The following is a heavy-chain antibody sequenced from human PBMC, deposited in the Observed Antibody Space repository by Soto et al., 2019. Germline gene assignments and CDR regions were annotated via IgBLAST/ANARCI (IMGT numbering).Heavy chain of an antibody. J-gene: IGHJ5*02. CDR3: ASPKIAFYNWFDP. CDR1: GGSISSSTYY. V-gene: IGHV4-39*01. CDR2: IYYSGST. D-gene: IGHD3-3*02. Sequence: QLQLQESGPGLVKPSETLSLTCTVSGGSISSSTYYWGWLRQPPGKGLEWIGSIYYSGSTYYNPPFKSRVSISVDTSKNQFSLKLSSVTAADTAVYYCASPKIAFYNWFDPWGQGTLVTVSS.